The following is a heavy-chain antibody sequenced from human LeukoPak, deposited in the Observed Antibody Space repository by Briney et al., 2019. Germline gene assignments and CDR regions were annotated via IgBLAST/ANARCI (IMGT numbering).Heavy chain of an antibody. V-gene: IGHV3-74*01. Sequence: GGSLRLSCAASGFTFSTYRMHGVPQAPGKGLVWVSRINGEGRSTSHADSVKGRFTISRDNAKNTLYLQMNSLRAEDTAVYYCAREANSGYSSGDDAFDIWGQGTMVTVSS. D-gene: IGHD6-19*01. J-gene: IGHJ3*02. CDR2: INGEGRST. CDR3: AREANSGYSSGDDAFDI. CDR1: GFTFSTYR.